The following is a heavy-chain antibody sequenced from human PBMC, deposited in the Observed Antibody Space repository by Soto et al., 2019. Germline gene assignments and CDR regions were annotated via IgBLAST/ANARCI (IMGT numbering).Heavy chain of an antibody. Sequence: GGSLRLSCAASGFTFSSYGMHWVRQAPGKGLEWVAVISHDGSNKYYADSVKGRFTISRDNSKNTLYLQMNSLRAEDTAVYYCAGYDFWSGPGYYMDVWGKGTTVTVSS. J-gene: IGHJ6*03. CDR1: GFTFSSYG. CDR3: AGYDFWSGPGYYMDV. V-gene: IGHV3-30*03. D-gene: IGHD3-3*01. CDR2: ISHDGSNK.